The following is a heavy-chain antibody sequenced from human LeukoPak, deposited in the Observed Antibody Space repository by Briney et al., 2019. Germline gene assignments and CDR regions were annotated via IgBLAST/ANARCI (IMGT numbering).Heavy chain of an antibody. CDR2: ISYDGSNK. CDR1: GFTFSSYG. Sequence: GGSLRLSCAASGFTFSSYGMHWVRQAPGKGLEWVAVISYDGSNKYYADSVKGRFTISRDNSKNTLYLQMSSLRAEDTAVYYCAKAYCGGDCYSRLYYFDYWGQGTLVTVSS. D-gene: IGHD2-21*01. J-gene: IGHJ4*02. V-gene: IGHV3-30*18. CDR3: AKAYCGGDCYSRLYYFDY.